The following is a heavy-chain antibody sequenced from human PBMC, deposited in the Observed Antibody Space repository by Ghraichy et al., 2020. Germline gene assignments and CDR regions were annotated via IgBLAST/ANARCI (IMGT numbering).Heavy chain of an antibody. Sequence: ESLNISCTVSGGSISSYYWSWIRQPPGKGLEWIGYVYYSGSTNYNPSLKSRVTMSVDTSKNQFSLKLSSVTAADTAVFYCARVQDDFWSAYYRVGYYFDYWGRGTLVTVSS. CDR1: GGSISSYY. J-gene: IGHJ4*02. D-gene: IGHD3-3*01. V-gene: IGHV4-59*01. CDR2: VYYSGST. CDR3: ARVQDDFWSAYYRVGYYFDY.